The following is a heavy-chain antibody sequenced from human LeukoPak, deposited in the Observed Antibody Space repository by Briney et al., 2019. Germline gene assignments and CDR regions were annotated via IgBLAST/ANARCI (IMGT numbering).Heavy chain of an antibody. V-gene: IGHV4-34*01. CDR2: INHSGST. CDR1: GGSFSGYY. J-gene: IGHJ4*02. CDR3: ARGGITGTTQGRTFDY. Sequence: PSETLSLTCAVYGGSFSGYYWSCIRQPPGKGLEWIGEINHSGSTNYNPSLKSRVTISVDTSKKQFSLKLTSVTAADTAVYYCARGGITGTTQGRTFDYWGQGTLVTVSS. D-gene: IGHD1-20*01.